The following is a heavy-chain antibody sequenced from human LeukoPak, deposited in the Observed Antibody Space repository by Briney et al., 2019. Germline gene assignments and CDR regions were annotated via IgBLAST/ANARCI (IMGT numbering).Heavy chain of an antibody. Sequence: SETLSLTCTVSGGSISSYYWSWIRQPAGKGLEWIGRIYTSGSTNYNPSLKSRVTMSVDTSKNQFSLKLSSVPAADTAVYYCASEGAYYGSGSRFDYWGQGTLVTVSS. CDR3: ASEGAYYGSGSRFDY. J-gene: IGHJ4*02. D-gene: IGHD3-10*01. V-gene: IGHV4-4*07. CDR1: GGSISSYY. CDR2: IYTSGST.